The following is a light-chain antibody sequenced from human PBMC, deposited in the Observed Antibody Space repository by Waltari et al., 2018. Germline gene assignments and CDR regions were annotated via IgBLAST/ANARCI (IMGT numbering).Light chain of an antibody. J-gene: IGKJ4*01. CDR3: QQRSNWPLT. CDR1: QSVNGY. CDR2: DAS. Sequence: EVVLTQSPATLSLSPGERATLSCRASQSVNGYLAWYQQKPGQAPRLLMYDASNRATGIPARFSGSGSGTDFTLTISSLESEDFAVYYCQQRSNWPLTFGGGTKVEIK. V-gene: IGKV3-11*01.